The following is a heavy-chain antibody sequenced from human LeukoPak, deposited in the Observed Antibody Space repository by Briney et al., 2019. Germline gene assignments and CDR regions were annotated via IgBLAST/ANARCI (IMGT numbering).Heavy chain of an antibody. Sequence: GGSLGLSYAASGFTFSSYAVSWVRQAPGKGLEWVSSISGSGGSTYSADSVKGRFTISRDNSKNTLYLQMNSLRAEDTALYYCAKDRSCTNDICHGDFDYWGQGTLVTVSS. CDR3: AKDRSCTNDICHGDFDY. J-gene: IGHJ4*02. CDR1: GFTFSSYA. D-gene: IGHD2-8*01. CDR2: ISGSGGST. V-gene: IGHV3-23*01.